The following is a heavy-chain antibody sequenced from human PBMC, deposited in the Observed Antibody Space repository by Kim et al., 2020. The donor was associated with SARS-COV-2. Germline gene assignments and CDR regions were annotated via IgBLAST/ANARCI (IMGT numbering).Heavy chain of an antibody. CDR3: ARDRGAAAVFYYGMDV. Sequence: SVKVSCKAPAGTFSNYSIIWVRQAPGQGLEWMGRIIPILGITNYAQTFQGRVTISADKSTDTAYMELSSLRSDDTAMYYCARDRGAAAVFYYGMDVWGQ. V-gene: IGHV1-69*04. D-gene: IGHD6-13*01. J-gene: IGHJ6*02. CDR1: AGTFSNYS. CDR2: IIPILGIT.